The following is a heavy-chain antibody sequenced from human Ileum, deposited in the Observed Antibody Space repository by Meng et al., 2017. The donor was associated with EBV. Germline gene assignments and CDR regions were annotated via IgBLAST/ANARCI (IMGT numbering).Heavy chain of an antibody. CDR3: ARGRRFGSGRYALDY. V-gene: IGHV4-4*02. Sequence: QVELQESGPGLGKPLGTLSLICAVSGASIGSSYWWTWVRQPPEKGLEWIGEIYHSGSTNYNPSLKSRLTLSVDKSKSQFSLELISVTAADTAVYYCARGRRFGSGRYALDYWGQGTLVTVSS. D-gene: IGHD3-10*01. J-gene: IGHJ4*02. CDR2: IYHSGST. CDR1: GASIGSSYW.